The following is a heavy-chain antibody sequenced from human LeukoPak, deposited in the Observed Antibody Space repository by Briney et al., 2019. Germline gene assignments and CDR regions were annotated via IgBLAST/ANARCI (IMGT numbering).Heavy chain of an antibody. CDR2: ISAYNGNT. V-gene: IGHV1-18*01. CDR3: ARDRGRITMVRGETDY. Sequence: ASVKVSCKASGYTFTSYGISWVRQAPGQGLEWMGWISAYNGNTNYAQKLQGRVTMTTDTSTSTAYMELRSLRSDDTAVYYCARDRGRITMVRGETDYWGQGTLVTVSS. J-gene: IGHJ4*02. CDR1: GYTFTSYG. D-gene: IGHD3-10*01.